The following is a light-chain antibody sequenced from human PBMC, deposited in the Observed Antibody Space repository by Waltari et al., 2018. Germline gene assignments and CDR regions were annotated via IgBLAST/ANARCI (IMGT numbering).Light chain of an antibody. CDR3: CSYSRSTTFVI. CDR2: DVS. J-gene: IGLJ2*01. Sequence: QSALTQPASVSGSPGQSITISCTGTSRDVGTYNLVSWYQQHTGKATKLLISDVSERPSVLSDRFSASKSADTASLTISGLQAEDEADYYCCSYSRSTTFVIFGGGTKLTVL. V-gene: IGLV2-23*02. CDR1: SRDVGTYNL.